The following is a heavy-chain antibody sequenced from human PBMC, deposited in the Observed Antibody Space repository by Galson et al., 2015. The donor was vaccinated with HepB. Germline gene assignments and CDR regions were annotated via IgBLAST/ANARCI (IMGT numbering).Heavy chain of an antibody. D-gene: IGHD6-13*01. CDR1: GFTFNNYA. CDR3: AKEGSSWYKEV. Sequence: SLRLSCAASGFTFNNYAMSWVRQAPGKGPEWVSAISGSGGSTYYADSVKGRFTISRDNSKNTLYLQMNTLRAEDTAVYYCAKEGSSWYKEVWGQGTLVTVSS. J-gene: IGHJ4*02. CDR2: ISGSGGST. V-gene: IGHV3-23*01.